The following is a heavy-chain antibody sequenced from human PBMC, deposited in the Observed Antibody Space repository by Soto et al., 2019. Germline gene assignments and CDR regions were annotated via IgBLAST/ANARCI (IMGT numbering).Heavy chain of an antibody. CDR2: INPSGGST. J-gene: IGHJ4*02. CDR1: GYTFTSYY. D-gene: IGHD2-2*01. Sequence: ASVKVSCKASGYTFTSYYMHWVRQAPGQGLEWMGLINPSGGSTSYAQKYQGRVTMTRDTSTSTVYMELSSLRSEDTAVYYCARMTGEYQLLIYFDYWGQGNLVTVSS. CDR3: ARMTGEYQLLIYFDY. V-gene: IGHV1-46*01.